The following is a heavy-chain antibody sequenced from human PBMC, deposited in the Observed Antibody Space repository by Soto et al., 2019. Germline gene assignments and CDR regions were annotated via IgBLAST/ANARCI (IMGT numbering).Heavy chain of an antibody. CDR3: ASEYYYDSSGYYSLYFYYYYYGMDV. V-gene: IGHV3-30-3*01. Sequence: GGSLRLSCAASGFTFSSYAMHWVRQAPGKGLEWVAVISYDGSNKYYADSVKGRFTISRDNSKNTLYLQMNSLRAEDTAVYYCASEYYYDSSGYYSLYFYYYYYGMDVWGQGTTVTVSS. CDR1: GFTFSSYA. J-gene: IGHJ6*02. D-gene: IGHD3-22*01. CDR2: ISYDGSNK.